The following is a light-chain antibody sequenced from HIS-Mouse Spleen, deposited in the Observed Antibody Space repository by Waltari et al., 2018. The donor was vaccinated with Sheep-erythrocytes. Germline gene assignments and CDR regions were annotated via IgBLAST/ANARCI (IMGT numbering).Light chain of an antibody. CDR1: QGIRND. J-gene: IGKJ1*01. CDR3: MQALQTPPT. Sequence: AIQMTQSPSSLSASVGDRVTITCRASQGIRNDLGWYQQKPGKAPKLLIYAASSLQSGVPDRFSGSGSGTDFTLKISRVEAEDVGVYYCMQALQTPPTFGQGTKVEIK. V-gene: IGKV1-6*01. CDR2: AAS.